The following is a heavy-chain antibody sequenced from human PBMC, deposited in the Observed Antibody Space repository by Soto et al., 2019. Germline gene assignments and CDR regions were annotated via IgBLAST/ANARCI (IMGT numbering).Heavy chain of an antibody. D-gene: IGHD6-19*01. V-gene: IGHV4-31*03. Sequence: SETLSLTCTVSGGSIISGGYCWSWIRQHPGKGLEWIGYIYYSGSTYYNPSLKSRVTISVDTSKNQFSLKLSSVTAADTAVYYCARVSARQWLVDIWGQGTMVTVSS. CDR1: GGSIISGGYC. J-gene: IGHJ3*02. CDR2: IYYSGST. CDR3: ARVSARQWLVDI.